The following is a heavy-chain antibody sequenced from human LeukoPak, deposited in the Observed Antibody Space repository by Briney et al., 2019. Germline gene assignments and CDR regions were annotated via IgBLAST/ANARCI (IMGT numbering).Heavy chain of an antibody. J-gene: IGHJ4*02. CDR3: ARDYLTMIVDPYYFDY. CDR1: GFTFSSYW. CDR2: IKQDGSEK. Sequence: PGGSLRLSCAASGFTFSSYWMSWVRQAPGKGLEWVANIKQDGSEKYYVDSVKGRFTISRDNAKNSLYLQMNSLRAEDTAVYYCARDYLTMIVDPYYFDYWGQGTLVTVSS. D-gene: IGHD3-22*01. V-gene: IGHV3-7*01.